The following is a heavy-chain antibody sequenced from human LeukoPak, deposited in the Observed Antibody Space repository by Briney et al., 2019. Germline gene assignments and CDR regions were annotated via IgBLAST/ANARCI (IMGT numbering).Heavy chain of an antibody. V-gene: IGHV1-2*02. CDR2: INPNSGGT. J-gene: IGHJ5*02. Sequence: DTVKVTCKAPGYTITGYYMNWVRQAPGQVLKWMGWINPNSGGTNYAQKFQGRVTMTRDTSISTAYMELSRLRSDDTAVYYCARSYSSSFNWFDPWGQGTLVTVSS. CDR1: GYTITGYY. CDR3: ARSYSSSFNWFDP. D-gene: IGHD6-6*01.